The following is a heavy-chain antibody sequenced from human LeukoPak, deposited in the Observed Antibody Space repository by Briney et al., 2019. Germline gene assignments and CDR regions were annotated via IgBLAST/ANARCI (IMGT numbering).Heavy chain of an antibody. V-gene: IGHV3-48*03. D-gene: IGHD5-12*01. CDR1: GFTFSSYE. CDR2: ISSSGSTI. J-gene: IGHJ4*02. CDR3: AREAGGYDTPFGY. Sequence: PGGSLRLSCAASGFTFSSYEMTWVRQAPGKGLEWVSYISSSGSTIYYAASVKGRFTISRDNAKNSLYLQMNSLRAEDTAVYYCAREAGGYDTPFGYWGQGTLVTVSS.